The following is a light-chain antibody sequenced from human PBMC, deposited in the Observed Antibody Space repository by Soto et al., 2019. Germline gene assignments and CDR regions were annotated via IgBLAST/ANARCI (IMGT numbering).Light chain of an antibody. J-gene: IGKJ1*01. V-gene: IGKV1-5*01. CDR2: DAS. Sequence: DIQMTQFPSTLSASVGDRVTITCRASQSISRWLAWYRQKPGKAPEVLIWDASSLQRGAPSRFSGSGSGTEFTLTISSLQPEDFATYDCQQYNDYSTWTFGQGTKVEIK. CDR3: QQYNDYSTWT. CDR1: QSISRW.